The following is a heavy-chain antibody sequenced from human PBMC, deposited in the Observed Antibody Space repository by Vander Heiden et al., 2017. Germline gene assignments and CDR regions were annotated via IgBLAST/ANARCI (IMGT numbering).Heavy chain of an antibody. Sequence: QVQLLESGGGVVQPGRSLRLACADSGFTFSICAMPWVRQAPGKGLEWVAVISDDGRNKYYADSVKGRFTISRENSHNMVYLQMNSLRPEDTAVYYCARGAVTYYYYYGMDVWGQGTTVTVSS. CDR3: ARGAVTYYYYYGMDV. CDR1: GFTFSICA. J-gene: IGHJ6*02. CDR2: ISDDGRNK. V-gene: IGHV3-30*04. D-gene: IGHD4-17*01.